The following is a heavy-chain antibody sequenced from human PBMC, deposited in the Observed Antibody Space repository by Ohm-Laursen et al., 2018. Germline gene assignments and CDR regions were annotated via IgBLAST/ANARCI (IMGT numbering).Heavy chain of an antibody. V-gene: IGHV3-23*01. D-gene: IGHD5-18*01. J-gene: IGHJ4*02. Sequence: GSLRLSCAASGFTFSNYGMNWVRQAPGKGLEWVSSINDSGGDTYYADSVKGRFAISRDNSKNTLYLQMNSLRAEDTAVYFCAKQRTQLWLTLQPTFDYWGQGSLVTVSS. CDR3: AKQRTQLWLTLQPTFDY. CDR2: INDSGGDT. CDR1: GFTFSNYG.